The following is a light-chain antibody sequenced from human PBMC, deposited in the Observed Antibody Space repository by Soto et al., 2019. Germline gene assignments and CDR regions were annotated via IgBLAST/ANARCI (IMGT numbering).Light chain of an antibody. Sequence: EIVMTQSPATLSVSPGERATLSCRASQSVSGNLAWYQQRPGQAPRLLIYGASTRATGIPARFSGSGSGKEITLTISRLQSEDFAVYYCQQYNNWPQITFGGGTKVEIK. J-gene: IGKJ4*01. CDR3: QQYNNWPQIT. CDR2: GAS. CDR1: QSVSGN. V-gene: IGKV3-15*01.